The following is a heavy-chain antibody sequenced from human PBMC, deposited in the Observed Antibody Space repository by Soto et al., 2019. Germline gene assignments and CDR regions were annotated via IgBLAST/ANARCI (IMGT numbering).Heavy chain of an antibody. CDR2: ISFNGRKK. J-gene: IGHJ2*01. Sequence: QEQLVESGGGVVRPGKSLRLSCEASGFNFTYNAMHWVRQAPGKGLEWVAVISFNGRKKFYARSVKGRFTISRDNSKTTLYLQINSLGPGATAVYYCARDWLRRDDILTPSWNFNLWGQGTLVTAS. V-gene: IGHV3-30*04. CDR3: ARDWLRRDDILTPSWNFNL. CDR1: GFNFTYNA. D-gene: IGHD3-9*01.